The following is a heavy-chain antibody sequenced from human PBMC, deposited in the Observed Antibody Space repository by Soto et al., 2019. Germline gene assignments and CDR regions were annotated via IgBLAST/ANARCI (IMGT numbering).Heavy chain of an antibody. CDR2: FSSSISTI. CDR1: GFTFSSYS. Sequence: PGGSLRLSCAASGFTFSSYSMNWVRQAPGKGLEWVSYFSSSISTIYYADSVKGRFTISRDNAKILLYLQMNSLRAEDTALYYCARDARLEAGPYYYYMDVWGKGTTVTVSS. V-gene: IGHV3-48*01. J-gene: IGHJ6*03. D-gene: IGHD6-13*01. CDR3: ARDARLEAGPYYYYMDV.